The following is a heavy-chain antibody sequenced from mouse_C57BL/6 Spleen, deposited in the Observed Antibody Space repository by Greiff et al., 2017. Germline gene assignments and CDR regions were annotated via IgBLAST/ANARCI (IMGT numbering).Heavy chain of an antibody. CDR2: ISYDGSN. D-gene: IGHD4-1*01. Sequence: EVQLQESGPGLVKPSQSLSLTCSVTGYSITSGYYWNWIRQFPGNKLEWMGYISYDGSNNYNPSLKNRISITRDTSKNQFFLKLNSVTTEDTATYYCARDRWEDYAMDYWGQGTSVTVSS. V-gene: IGHV3-6*01. CDR3: ARDRWEDYAMDY. J-gene: IGHJ4*01. CDR1: GYSITSGYY.